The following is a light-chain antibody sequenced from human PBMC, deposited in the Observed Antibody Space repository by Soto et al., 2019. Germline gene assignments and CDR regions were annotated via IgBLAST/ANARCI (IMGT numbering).Light chain of an antibody. CDR3: QQIYSAPLT. CDR2: AAS. Sequence: DIQMTQSPSSLFASGGDSVTITCRASQTINTYSNWYRQKPGKAPKLLIYAASSLQSRVPSRFSGSGSETEFTLTISSLQPEDFATYFCQQIYSAPLTFGGRTKVEIK. V-gene: IGKV1-39*01. CDR1: QTINTY. J-gene: IGKJ4*01.